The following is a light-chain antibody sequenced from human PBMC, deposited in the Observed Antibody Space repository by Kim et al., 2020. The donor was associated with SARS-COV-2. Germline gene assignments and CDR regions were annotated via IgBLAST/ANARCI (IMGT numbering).Light chain of an antibody. CDR2: DNN. CDR3: GTWDSSLSAWV. J-gene: IGLJ3*02. Sequence: PGQKVTISCSGSSSNIGNNYVSWYQQLPGTAPKLLIYDNNKRPSGIPDRFSGSKSGTSATLGITGLQTGDEADYYCGTWDSSLSAWVFGGGTKLTVL. CDR1: SSNIGNNY. V-gene: IGLV1-51*01.